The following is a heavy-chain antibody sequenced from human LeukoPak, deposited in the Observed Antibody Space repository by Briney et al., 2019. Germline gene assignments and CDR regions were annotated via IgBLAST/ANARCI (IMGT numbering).Heavy chain of an antibody. CDR2: ISNDGRGT. V-gene: IGHV3-64*01. J-gene: IGHJ4*02. CDR1: GFIFSSYP. D-gene: IGHD6-19*01. Sequence: GGSVRLSCAASGFIFSSYPMHCVRQAPGEGLEYVSAISNDGRGTYYANSVKGRFTISRDNSKNTLYLQMGSLRAEDMAVYYCARVAVAGTGRPDYWGQGPRVTVSS. CDR3: ARVAVAGTGRPDY.